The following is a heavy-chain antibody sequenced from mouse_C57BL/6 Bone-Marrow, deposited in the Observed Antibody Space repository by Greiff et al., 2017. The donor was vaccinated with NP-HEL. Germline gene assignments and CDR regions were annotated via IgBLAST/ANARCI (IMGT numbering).Heavy chain of an antibody. CDR2: IYPGDGDT. Sequence: QVQLKESGPELVKPGASVKISCKASGYAFSSSRMNWVKQRPGKGLEWIGRIYPGDGDTNYNGKFKGKATLTADKSSSTAYMQLRSLTSEDSAVYFCARSGPDYWGQGTTLTVSS. D-gene: IGHD3-1*01. J-gene: IGHJ2*01. CDR3: ARSGPDY. V-gene: IGHV1-82*01. CDR1: GYAFSSSR.